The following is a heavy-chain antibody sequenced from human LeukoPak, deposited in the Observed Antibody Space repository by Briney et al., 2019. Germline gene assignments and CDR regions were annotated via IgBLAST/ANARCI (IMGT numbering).Heavy chain of an antibody. Sequence: GESLKISCNSYGYSFNTYWIAWVRQMPGKGLEWMGTIYGGDSDTRYSPSFQGQVTVSADKSITTAHLQWSSLKASDTAMYYCARLDHGGDSYYYGMDVWGQGTTVTVSS. CDR2: IYGGDSDT. CDR3: ARLDHGGDSYYYGMDV. D-gene: IGHD4-23*01. V-gene: IGHV5-51*01. J-gene: IGHJ6*02. CDR1: GYSFNTYW.